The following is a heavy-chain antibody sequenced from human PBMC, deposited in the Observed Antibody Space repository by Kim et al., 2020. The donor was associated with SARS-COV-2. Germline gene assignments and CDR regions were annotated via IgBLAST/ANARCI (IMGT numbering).Heavy chain of an antibody. CDR2: INAGNGNT. J-gene: IGHJ5*02. CDR3: AGWRELVLWFDP. D-gene: IGHD1-26*01. Sequence: ASVKVSCKASGYTFTSYAMHWVRQAPGQRLEWMGWINAGNGNTKYSQKFQGRVTITRDTSASTAYMELSSLRSEDTAVYYCAGWRELVLWFDPWGQGTLVTVSS. V-gene: IGHV1-3*01. CDR1: GYTFTSYA.